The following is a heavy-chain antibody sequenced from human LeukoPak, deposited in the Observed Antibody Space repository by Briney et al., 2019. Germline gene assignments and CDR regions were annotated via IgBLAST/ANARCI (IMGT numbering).Heavy chain of an antibody. CDR3: ARDQGGGYSGYANYYYGMDV. Sequence: GASVKVSCKASGYTFTSYYMHWVRQAPGQGLEWMGIINPSGGSTSYAQKFQGRVTMTRDTSTSTVYMELSSLRSEDTAVYYCARDQGGGYSGYANYYYGMDVWGQGTTVTVSS. CDR2: INPSGGST. J-gene: IGHJ6*02. V-gene: IGHV1-46*01. CDR1: GYTFTSYY. D-gene: IGHD5-12*01.